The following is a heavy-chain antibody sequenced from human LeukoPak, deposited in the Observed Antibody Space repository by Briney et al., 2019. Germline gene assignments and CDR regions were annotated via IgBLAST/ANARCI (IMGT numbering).Heavy chain of an antibody. CDR3: ARFGYVAAVDV. CDR2: INPAGSET. Sequence: PGGSLRLSCAASGFSFSAYWMTWVRQAPGTGLEWVANINPAGSETYYVDPVKGRFSISRDNAKNLVYLQMNSLRAEDTAVYHCARFGYVAAVDVWGQGTPVPVSS. J-gene: IGHJ4*02. D-gene: IGHD2-15*01. V-gene: IGHV3-7*01. CDR1: GFSFSAYW.